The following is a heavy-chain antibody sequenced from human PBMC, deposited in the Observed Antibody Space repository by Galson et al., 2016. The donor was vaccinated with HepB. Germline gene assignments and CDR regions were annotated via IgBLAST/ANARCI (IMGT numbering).Heavy chain of an antibody. D-gene: IGHD3-22*01. CDR1: GFSLSSYS. CDR2: ISSSFSPI. V-gene: IGHV3-48*02. CDR3: ARAGPYYYDSNGMDV. J-gene: IGHJ6*02. Sequence: SLRLSCAASGFSLSSYSMNWVRQAPGKGLDWVSYISSSFSPIYYADSVQGRFTISRDNAKNSLYLQMNSMRHEDTAVYYCARAGPYYYDSNGMDVWGQGTTGTVSS.